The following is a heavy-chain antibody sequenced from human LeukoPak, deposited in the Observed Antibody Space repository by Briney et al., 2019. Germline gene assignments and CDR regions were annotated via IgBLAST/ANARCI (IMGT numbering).Heavy chain of an antibody. D-gene: IGHD6-19*01. CDR2: IYYSGST. J-gene: IGHJ6*02. Sequence: SETRSLTCTVSGGSISSYYWSWIRQPPGKGLEWIGYIYYSGSTNYNPSLKSRVTISVDTSKNQFSLKLSSVTAADTAVYYCARAIAVAGKANYYYYGMDVWGQGTTVTVSS. CDR3: ARAIAVAGKANYYYYGMDV. CDR1: GGSISSYY. V-gene: IGHV4-59*01.